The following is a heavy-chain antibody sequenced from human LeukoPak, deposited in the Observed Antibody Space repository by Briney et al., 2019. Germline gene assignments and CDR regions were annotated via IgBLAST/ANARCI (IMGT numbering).Heavy chain of an antibody. J-gene: IGHJ6*02. V-gene: IGHV4-39*01. CDR3: ARMSCSGGSCHGYYYYGMDV. Sequence: SQTLSLTCTVSGGSISSGGYYWGWIRQPPGKGLEWIGSIYYSGATYYNPSLKGRLTISVDTSQTQFSLKLSSVTAADTAVYYCARMSCSGGSCHGYYYYGMDVWGQGTTVTVSS. CDR2: IYYSGAT. D-gene: IGHD2-15*01. CDR1: GGSISSGGYY.